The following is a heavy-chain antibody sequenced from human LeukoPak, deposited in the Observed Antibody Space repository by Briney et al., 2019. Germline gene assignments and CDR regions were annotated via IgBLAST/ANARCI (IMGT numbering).Heavy chain of an antibody. CDR2: ISAYNGNT. J-gene: IGHJ3*02. CDR1: GYTFTSYG. D-gene: IGHD3-9*01. Sequence: APVKVSCKASGYTFTSYGISWVRQAPGQGLEWMGWISAYNGNTNYAQKLQGRVTMTTDTSTSTAYMELRSLRSDDTAVYYCARDVYDILTGGDAFDIWGQGTMVTVSS. CDR3: ARDVYDILTGGDAFDI. V-gene: IGHV1-18*01.